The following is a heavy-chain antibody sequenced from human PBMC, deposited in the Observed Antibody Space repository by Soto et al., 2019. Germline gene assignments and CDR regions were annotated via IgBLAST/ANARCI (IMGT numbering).Heavy chain of an antibody. Sequence: QVQLVQSGAEVKKPGASVKVSCKASGYTFTSYGIRWVRQAPGQGLERMGWISAYNGNTNYAQKLQGRVTMTTDTSTSTAYMELRSLRSDDTTVYYCARVVGCSGGSCYSGGAFDYWGQGTLVTVSS. CDR1: GYTFTSYG. D-gene: IGHD2-15*01. CDR3: ARVVGCSGGSCYSGGAFDY. CDR2: ISAYNGNT. J-gene: IGHJ4*02. V-gene: IGHV1-18*04.